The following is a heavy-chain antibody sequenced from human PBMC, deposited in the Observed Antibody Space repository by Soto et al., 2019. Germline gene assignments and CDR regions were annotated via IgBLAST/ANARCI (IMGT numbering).Heavy chain of an antibody. V-gene: IGHV1-8*01. J-gene: IGHJ6*02. CDR3: ARDMTTRGMDG. Sequence: ASVKVSFKASGYTFTSYDINWVRQATGQGLEWKRWMNPNSGNTGYAQKFQGRVTMTRNTSISTAYMELSSLRSEDTAVYYCARDMTTRGMDGWGQGTTVTVSS. CDR2: MNPNSGNT. D-gene: IGHD1-1*01. CDR1: GYTFTSYD.